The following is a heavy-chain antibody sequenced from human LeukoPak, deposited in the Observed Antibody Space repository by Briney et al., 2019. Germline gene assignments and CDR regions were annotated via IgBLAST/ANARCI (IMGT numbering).Heavy chain of an antibody. D-gene: IGHD4-17*01. V-gene: IGHV3-48*04. CDR3: ARGRTVTAPFFDY. J-gene: IGHJ4*02. Sequence: LTGGSLRLSCAASAFTFSSYSMNWVRQAPGRGLEWVAYISSSGSSVYYADSVKGRFTISRDNAKNSLYLQMNSLRAEDTAVYYCARGRTVTAPFFDYWGQGTLVTVSS. CDR1: AFTFSSYS. CDR2: ISSSGSSV.